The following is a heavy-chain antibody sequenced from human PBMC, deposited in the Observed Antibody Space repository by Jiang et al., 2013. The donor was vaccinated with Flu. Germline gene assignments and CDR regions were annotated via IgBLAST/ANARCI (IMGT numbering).Heavy chain of an antibody. V-gene: IGHV2-5*01. CDR1: SLSTSGVG. CDR2: IYWNDDK. J-gene: IGHJ4*02. CDR3: AHRTRGYSGYDRLDY. D-gene: IGHD5-12*01. Sequence: SLSTSGVGVGWIRQPPGKALEWLALIYWNDDKRYSPSLKSRLTITKDTSKNQVVLTMTNMDPVDTATYYCAHRTRGYSGYDRLDYWGQGTLVTVSS.